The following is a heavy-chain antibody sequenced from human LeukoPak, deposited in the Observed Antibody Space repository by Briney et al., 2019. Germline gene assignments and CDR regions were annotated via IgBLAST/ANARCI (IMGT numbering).Heavy chain of an antibody. CDR3: ARDLSSSWSDAFDI. CDR1: GFTFRGSA. Sequence: PGGSLRLSCAGSGFTFRGSAMHSVRQASGKGLEWVGRIRTKANNYATAYAASLSGRFTISRDDSKNMAYLHLNGLKTEDTGLYYCARDLSSSWSDAFDIWGQGTMVTVSS. D-gene: IGHD6-13*01. J-gene: IGHJ3*02. CDR2: IRTKANNYAT. V-gene: IGHV3-73*01.